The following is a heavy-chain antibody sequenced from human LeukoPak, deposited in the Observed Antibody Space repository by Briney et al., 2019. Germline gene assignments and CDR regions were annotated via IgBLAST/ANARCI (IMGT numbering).Heavy chain of an antibody. D-gene: IGHD2-15*01. CDR1: GFTFSSYA. CDR3: ARDGASRGAPDEY. Sequence: PGRSLRLSCAASGFTFSSYAMHWVRQAPGKGLEWVAVVPFDGSSKYYADSVKGRFTISRDNSKNTVYLQMSSLRGGDTAVYYCARDGASRGAPDEYWGQGTLVTVSS. CDR2: VPFDGSSK. V-gene: IGHV3-30*04. J-gene: IGHJ4*02.